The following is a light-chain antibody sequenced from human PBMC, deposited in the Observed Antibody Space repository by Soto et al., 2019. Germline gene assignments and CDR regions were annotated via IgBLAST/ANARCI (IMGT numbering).Light chain of an antibody. J-gene: IGLJ1*01. Sequence: QSALTQPASVSGSPGQSITIPCTGTSSDIGGYNDVSWYQQHPGKAPKLMIYEVSHRPSGISNRFSGSKSGNTASLTISGLQAEDEADYYCSSYTSSVANVFRTATTVTVL. CDR2: EVS. CDR3: SSYTSSVANV. V-gene: IGLV2-14*01. CDR1: SSDIGGYND.